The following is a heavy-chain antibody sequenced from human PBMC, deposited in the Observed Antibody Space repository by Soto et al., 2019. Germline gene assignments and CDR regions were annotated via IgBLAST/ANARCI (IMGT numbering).Heavy chain of an antibody. Sequence: SETLSLTCTVSGGSISSSSYYWGWIRQPPGKGLEWIGYVQYSGPANYNPSLKSRATMSVDMSKNQFSLNLRSVTAADTAMYYCARTITFYRGVILVREFDYWGQGTLVTVSS. D-gene: IGHD3-10*01. CDR1: GGSISSSSYY. V-gene: IGHV4-61*05. CDR3: ARTITFYRGVILVREFDY. CDR2: VQYSGPA. J-gene: IGHJ4*02.